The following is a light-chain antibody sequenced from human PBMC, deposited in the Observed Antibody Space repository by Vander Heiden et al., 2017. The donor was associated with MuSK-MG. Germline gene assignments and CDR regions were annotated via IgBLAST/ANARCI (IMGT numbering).Light chain of an antibody. CDR2: AAS. CDR3: QQSYSTPRT. V-gene: IGKV1-39*01. CDR1: QTIRTY. J-gene: IGKJ2*01. Sequence: DIQMTQSPSSLSASVGDRVTITCRASQTIRTYLNWYQQKPGEAPKVLIYAASVLQSGVPSRFSGSGSGSEFTLTISSLQPEDFATNYCQQSYSTPRTFGQGTKLETK.